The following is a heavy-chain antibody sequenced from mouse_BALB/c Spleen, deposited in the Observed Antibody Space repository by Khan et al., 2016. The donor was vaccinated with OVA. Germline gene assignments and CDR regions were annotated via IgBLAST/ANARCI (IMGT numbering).Heavy chain of an antibody. V-gene: IGHV1-77*01. CDR1: GYTFTDYV. CDR2: IYPGSDST. Sequence: QVQLQQSGPELVKPGASVKMSCKASGYTFTDYVMNWVKQRNGQGLEWIGQIYPGSDSTYYNEKFKGKATLTADRSSSTAYMQLSNLTSEDYAVYFCAKAGWDVFAYWGRGTLVTVSA. J-gene: IGHJ3*01. D-gene: IGHD4-1*01. CDR3: AKAGWDVFAY.